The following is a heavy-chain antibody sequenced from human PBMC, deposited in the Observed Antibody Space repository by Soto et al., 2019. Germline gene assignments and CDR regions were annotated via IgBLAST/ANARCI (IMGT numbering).Heavy chain of an antibody. CDR2: ISAHNGNT. Sequence: QVQLVQSGAEVKKPGASVKVSCKASGYTFTSYGISWVRQAPGQGLEWMGWISAHNGNTNYAQKLHGRVTMTTDTSTGTAYMEVRSLTSDDTAVYYCARSSGTSYIWFDPWGQGTLVTVSS. CDR1: GYTFTSYG. CDR3: ARSSGTSYIWFDP. V-gene: IGHV1-18*01. J-gene: IGHJ5*02. D-gene: IGHD1-26*01.